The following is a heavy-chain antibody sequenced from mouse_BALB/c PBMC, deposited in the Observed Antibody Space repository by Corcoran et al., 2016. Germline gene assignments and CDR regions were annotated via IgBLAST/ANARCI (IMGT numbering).Heavy chain of an antibody. J-gene: IGHJ1*01. CDR1: GFNIKDTY. V-gene: IGHV14-3*02. Sequence: EVQLQQSGEELVKPGAPVKLSCTASGFNIKDTYMHWVKQRPEQGLEWIGRIDPANGNTKYDPKFQGKATITADTSSNTAYLQLSSLTSEDTAVYYCANWDWYFDVWGAGTTVTISS. CDR2: IDPANGNT. D-gene: IGHD4-1*01. CDR3: ANWDWYFDV.